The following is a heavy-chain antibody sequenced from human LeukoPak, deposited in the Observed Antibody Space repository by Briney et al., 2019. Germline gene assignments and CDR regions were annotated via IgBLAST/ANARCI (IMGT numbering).Heavy chain of an antibody. V-gene: IGHV3-21*01. CDR1: GFTFRSYS. D-gene: IGHD6-25*01. Sequence: GGSLRLSCAASGFTFRSYSMNWVRQAPGKGLEWVSSISSSSSYIYYADSVKGRFTISRDNAKNSLYLQMNSLRAEDTAVYYCARAPRLQLPDYWGQGTLVTVSS. CDR2: ISSSSSYI. J-gene: IGHJ4*02. CDR3: ARAPRLQLPDY.